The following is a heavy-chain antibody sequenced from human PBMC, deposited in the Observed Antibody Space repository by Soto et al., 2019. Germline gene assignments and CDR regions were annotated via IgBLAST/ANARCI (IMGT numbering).Heavy chain of an antibody. CDR1: GYSFTSYW. J-gene: IGHJ5*02. CDR3: ARRPLTVTTGSGWFDP. Sequence: PGESLKISCKGSGYSFTSYWIGWVRQMPGKGLEWMGIIYPGDSDTRYSPSFQGQVTISADKSISTAYLQWSSLKASDTAMYYCARRPLTVTTGSGWFDPWGQGTPVTVSS. D-gene: IGHD4-17*01. V-gene: IGHV5-51*01. CDR2: IYPGDSDT.